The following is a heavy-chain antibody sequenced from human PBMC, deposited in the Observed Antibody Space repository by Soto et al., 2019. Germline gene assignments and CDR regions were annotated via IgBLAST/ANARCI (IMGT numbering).Heavy chain of an antibody. CDR3: AKDRARDSYGLRYYNYGMDV. D-gene: IGHD5-18*01. Sequence: PVGSLRFSCAASGFTFSSYGMHWVRQAPGKGLEWVAVISYDGSNKYYADSVKGRFTISRDNSKNTLYLQMNSLRAEDTAVYYCAKDRARDSYGLRYYNYGMDVWGQGTTVTVSS. CDR2: ISYDGSNK. CDR1: GFTFSSYG. V-gene: IGHV3-30*18. J-gene: IGHJ6*02.